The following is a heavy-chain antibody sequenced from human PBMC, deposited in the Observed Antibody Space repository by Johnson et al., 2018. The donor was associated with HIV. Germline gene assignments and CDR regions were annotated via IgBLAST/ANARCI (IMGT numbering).Heavy chain of an antibody. V-gene: IGHV3-53*01. D-gene: IGHD6-6*01. CDR1: GFTVSSNY. CDR2: IYSGGST. CDR3: ARAQLLADDAFNN. J-gene: IGHJ3*02. Sequence: EVQLVESGGGLIQPGGSLRLSCAASGFTVSSNYMSWVRQAPGKGLEWVSVIYSGGSTYYADSVKGRFTISRDNSKNTLYLQLNSLRVEDTAIYYCARAQLLADDAFNNWGQGTMVTVSS.